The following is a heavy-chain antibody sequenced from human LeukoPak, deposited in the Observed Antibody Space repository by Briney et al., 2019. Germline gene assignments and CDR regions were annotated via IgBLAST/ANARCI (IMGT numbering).Heavy chain of an antibody. D-gene: IGHD1-26*01. Sequence: QAGGSLRLSCAASGFTFSSYSMNWLRQAPGKGLEWVSHITASGTAMFYADSVKGRFTISRDNAKNSLYLQMNSLRDEDTAVYYCASSGSYRFDYWGQGTLVTVSS. CDR1: GFTFSSYS. V-gene: IGHV3-48*02. CDR2: ITASGTAM. CDR3: ASSGSYRFDY. J-gene: IGHJ4*02.